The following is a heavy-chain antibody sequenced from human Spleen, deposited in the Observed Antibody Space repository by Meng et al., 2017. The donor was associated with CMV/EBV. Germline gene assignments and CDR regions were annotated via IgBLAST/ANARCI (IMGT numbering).Heavy chain of an antibody. CDR3: ARDRFTMVRGVRGLFDY. V-gene: IGHV4-30-4*08. J-gene: IGHJ4*02. CDR2: IYYSGST. D-gene: IGHD3-10*01. Sequence: SETLSLTCTVSGGSISSGDYYWSWVRQPPGKGLEWIGYIYYSGSTYYNPSLKSRVTISVDTSKNQFSLKLTSVTAADTAVYYCARDRFTMVRGVRGLFDYWGQGTLVTVSS. CDR1: GGSISSGDYY.